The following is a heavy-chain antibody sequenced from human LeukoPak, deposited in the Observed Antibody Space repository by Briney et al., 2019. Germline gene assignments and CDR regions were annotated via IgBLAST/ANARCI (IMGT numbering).Heavy chain of an antibody. CDR1: GGSFSGYY. CDR3: ARQVRIAAADYNWFDP. J-gene: IGHJ5*02. Sequence: SETLSLTCAVYGGSFSGYYWSWIRQPPGKGLEWIGSIYHSGSTYYNPSLKSRVTISVDTSKNQFSLKLSSVTAADTAVYYCARQVRIAAADYNWFDPWGQGTLVTVSS. D-gene: IGHD6-13*01. V-gene: IGHV4-34*01. CDR2: IYHSGST.